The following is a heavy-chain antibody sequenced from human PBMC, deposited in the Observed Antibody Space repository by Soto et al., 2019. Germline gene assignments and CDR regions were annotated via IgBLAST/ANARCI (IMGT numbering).Heavy chain of an antibody. CDR1: GFTFSSYS. J-gene: IGHJ6*02. CDR3: ARDEYYDFWSGYYNMDV. CDR2: ISSSSSYI. Sequence: GGSLRLSCAASGFTFSSYSMNWVRQAPGKGLEWVSSISSSSSYIYYADSVKGRFTISRDNAKNSLYLQMNSLRAEDTAVYYCARDEYYDFWSGYYNMDVWGQGTTVTVYS. D-gene: IGHD3-3*01. V-gene: IGHV3-21*01.